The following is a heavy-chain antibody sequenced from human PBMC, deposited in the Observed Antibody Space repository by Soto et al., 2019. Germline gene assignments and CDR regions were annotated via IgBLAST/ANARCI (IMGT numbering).Heavy chain of an antibody. CDR1: GFSFSDAW. CDR3: TTGVDGYNPFDY. J-gene: IGHJ4*02. Sequence: EAQLVESGGGLVEPGGSLRVSCAASGFSFSDAWMIWVRQAPGKGLEWVGRIKSKAHGETADYAAPVKGRFTISRDVSKNTVYLQMNSLKIEETAVYYCTTGVDGYNPFDYWGQGTLVTVSS. D-gene: IGHD5-12*01. V-gene: IGHV3-15*07. CDR2: IKSKAHGETA.